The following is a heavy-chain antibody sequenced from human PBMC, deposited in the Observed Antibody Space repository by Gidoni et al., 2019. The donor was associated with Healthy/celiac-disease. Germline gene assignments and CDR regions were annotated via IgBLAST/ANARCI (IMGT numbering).Heavy chain of an antibody. V-gene: IGHV1-69*01. CDR1: GGTFSSYA. Sequence: QVQLVQPGAEVKKPGSSVKVPCKASGGTFSSYAISWVRQAPGQGLEWMGGIIPIFGTANYAQKFQGRVTITADESTSTAYMELSSLRSEDTAVYYCARPWYSSGWYKDWGQGTLVTVSS. CDR2: IIPIFGTA. J-gene: IGHJ4*02. D-gene: IGHD6-19*01. CDR3: ARPWYSSGWYKD.